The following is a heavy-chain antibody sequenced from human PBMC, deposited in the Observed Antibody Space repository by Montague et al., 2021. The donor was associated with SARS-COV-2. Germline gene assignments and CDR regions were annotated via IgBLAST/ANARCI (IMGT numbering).Heavy chain of an antibody. J-gene: IGHJ6*02. D-gene: IGHD3-10*01. V-gene: IGHV3-30*04. CDR1: GFTFNTYA. Sequence: SLRLSCAASGFTFNTYALSWVRQAPAKGLEWVAVISYEGSNTYYADSVKGRFTISRDFSKNTLYLQMNSLRAEDTAVYYCARDRVWFGELSPYYYDMDVWGQGTTVTVSS. CDR3: ARDRVWFGELSPYYYDMDV. CDR2: ISYEGSNT.